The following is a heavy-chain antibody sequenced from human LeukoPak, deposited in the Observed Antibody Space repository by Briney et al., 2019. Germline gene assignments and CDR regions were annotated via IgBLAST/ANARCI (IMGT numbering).Heavy chain of an antibody. CDR1: GFXFSNYW. CDR2: IKTDGSEK. D-gene: IGHD3-9*01. V-gene: IGHV3-7*04. J-gene: IGHJ4*02. CDR3: ARYLRTDIVY. Sequence: PGGSLRLSCAASGFXFSNYWISWVRQAPAKGLEWVANIKTDGSEKYYVDSVKGRFTISRDNAKNSLYLQMDSLRADDTAVYYCARYLRTDIVYWGQGAPVTVSS.